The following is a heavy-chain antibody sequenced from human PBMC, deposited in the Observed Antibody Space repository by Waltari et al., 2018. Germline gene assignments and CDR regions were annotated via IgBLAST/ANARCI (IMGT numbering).Heavy chain of an antibody. Sequence: QVQLVQSGAEVKKPGVSVKVSCKASGYTFTKYNIHWVRQAPGQGLEWMGKINPSNGYTTYAPKFQGRVTMTRDTSTSTVYMELSSLRSEDTAIYYCAREEGAGAGTAFDYWGQGTLVTVSS. J-gene: IGHJ4*02. CDR3: AREEGAGAGTAFDY. D-gene: IGHD6-13*01. CDR2: INPSNGYT. CDR1: GYTFTKYN. V-gene: IGHV1-46*01.